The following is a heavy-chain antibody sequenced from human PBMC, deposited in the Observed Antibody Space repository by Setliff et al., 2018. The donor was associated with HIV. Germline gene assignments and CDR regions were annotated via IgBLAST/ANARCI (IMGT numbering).Heavy chain of an antibody. D-gene: IGHD6-6*01. V-gene: IGHV3-7*03. J-gene: IGHJ5*01. CDR1: GFTFSSYS. Sequence: PGGSLRLSCVASGFTFSSYSMNWVRQVPGKGLEWVANINQDGSEKKYVDSMKGRLTISRDNAKNSLYLQMTSLRAEDTALYFCARDPRTDSSYAWFDSWGQGTLVTVSS. CDR2: INQDGSEK. CDR3: ARDPRTDSSYAWFDS.